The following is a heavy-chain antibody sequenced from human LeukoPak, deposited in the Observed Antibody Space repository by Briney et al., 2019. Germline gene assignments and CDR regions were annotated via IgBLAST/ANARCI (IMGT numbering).Heavy chain of an antibody. CDR2: IKQDGSEV. CDR3: ARELLEVTAVAPNWFDP. J-gene: IGHJ5*02. V-gene: IGHV3-7*01. D-gene: IGHD6-19*01. Sequence: PGGSLRLSCAASGFTFSNYWMSWVRQTPGKGLEWVANIKQDGSEVHYVDSVKGRFTISRDNAKNSLYLQMNSLRAEDTAVYYCARELLEVTAVAPNWFDPWGQGTLVTVSS. CDR1: GFTFSNYW.